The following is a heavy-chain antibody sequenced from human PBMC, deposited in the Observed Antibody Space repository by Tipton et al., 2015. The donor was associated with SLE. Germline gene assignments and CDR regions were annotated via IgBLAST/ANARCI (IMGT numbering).Heavy chain of an antibody. CDR2: INHSGST. CDR3: ATPGRLTPLGY. V-gene: IGHV4-39*07. CDR1: GGSISSGGYY. J-gene: IGHJ4*02. D-gene: IGHD4-23*01. Sequence: TLSLTCSVSGGSISSGGYYWSWIRQPPGKGLEWIGEINHSGSTNYNPSLKSRVTISVDTSKNQFSLKLSSVTAADTAVYYCATPGRLTPLGYWGQGTLVTVSS.